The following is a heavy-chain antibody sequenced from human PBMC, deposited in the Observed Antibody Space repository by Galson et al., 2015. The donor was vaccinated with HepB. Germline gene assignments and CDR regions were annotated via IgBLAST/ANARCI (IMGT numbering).Heavy chain of an antibody. J-gene: IGHJ6*02. CDR2: TYYRSKWFK. CDR1: GDSVSANTAV. Sequence: ISGDSVSANTAVWNWIRQSPSRGLEWLGRTYYRSKWFKDYAVSVKSRITINPDTSKNQVSLQLEYVTPEDTAVYYCAYGVDVWGQGTTVTVSS. CDR3: AYGVDV. V-gene: IGHV6-1*01.